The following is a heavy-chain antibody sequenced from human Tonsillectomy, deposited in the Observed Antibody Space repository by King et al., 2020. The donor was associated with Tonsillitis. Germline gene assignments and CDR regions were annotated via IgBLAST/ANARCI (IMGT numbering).Heavy chain of an antibody. CDR3: ARDRGTSAWYKTFDY. CDR2: IDYSGST. Sequence: VQLQESGPGLVKPSETLSLTCTVSGGSIGSYYWSWIRQPPGKGLEWIGYIDYSGSTNYNPSLKSRVTISVDTSKNQLSLKLSSVTAADTAVYYCARDRGTSAWYKTFDYWGQGTLVTVSS. V-gene: IGHV4-59*01. J-gene: IGHJ4*02. D-gene: IGHD6-19*01. CDR1: GGSIGSYY.